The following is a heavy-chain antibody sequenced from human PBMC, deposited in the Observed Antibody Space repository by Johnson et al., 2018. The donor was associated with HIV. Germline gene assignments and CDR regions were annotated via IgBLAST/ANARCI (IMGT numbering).Heavy chain of an antibody. J-gene: IGHJ3*02. CDR1: GFTFSSYA. V-gene: IGHV3-30-3*02. D-gene: IGHD6-13*01. CDR3: AKYRQQLVRRAFDI. Sequence: QVQLVESGGGVVQPGRSLRLSCAASGFTFSSYAMHWVRQAPGKVLEWVAVISYDGSNKYYADSVKGRFTISRDNSKNTLYLQMNSLRTEDTAVYYCAKYRQQLVRRAFDIWGQGTMVTVSS. CDR2: ISYDGSNK.